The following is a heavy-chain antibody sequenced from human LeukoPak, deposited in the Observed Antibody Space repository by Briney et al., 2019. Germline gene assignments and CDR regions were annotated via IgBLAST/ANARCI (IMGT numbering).Heavy chain of an antibody. CDR3: ARDSRSFIVMITEPRKNLVDY. CDR1: GIIFRTYW. Sequence: GGSLRLSCAASGIIFRTYWMSWVRQAPGQGLEWVANIKQDGSEKYYVDSVKGRFTISRDNAKNSLYLQMNSLRVEDTAVYYCARDSRSFIVMITEPRKNLVDYWGQGTLVTVSS. CDR2: IKQDGSEK. D-gene: IGHD3-16*01. V-gene: IGHV3-7*03. J-gene: IGHJ4*02.